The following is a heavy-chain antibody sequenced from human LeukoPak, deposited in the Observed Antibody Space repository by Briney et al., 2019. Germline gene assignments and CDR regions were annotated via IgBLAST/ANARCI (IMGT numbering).Heavy chain of an antibody. Sequence: GRSLRLSCAASGFTFSSYAMHWVRQAPGKGLEWVAVISYDGSNKYYADSVKGRFTISRDNSKNTLYLQMNSLRAEDTAVYYCAKDMVLYYDILTGYLADYWGQGTLVTVSS. CDR3: AKDMVLYYDILTGYLADY. J-gene: IGHJ4*02. CDR2: ISYDGSNK. D-gene: IGHD3-9*01. CDR1: GFTFSSYA. V-gene: IGHV3-30*01.